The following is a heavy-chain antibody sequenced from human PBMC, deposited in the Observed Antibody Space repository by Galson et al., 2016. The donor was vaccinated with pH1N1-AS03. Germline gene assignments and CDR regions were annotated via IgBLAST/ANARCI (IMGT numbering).Heavy chain of an antibody. D-gene: IGHD3-3*01. CDR3: AGDARGYMY. V-gene: IGHV1-18*01. CDR2: ISGYDGLP. CDR1: GYTFVNYG. Sequence: SVKVSCKASGYTFVNYGISWVRRAPGQGLEWMGWISGYDGLPGYAQKFQGRVTMTTDTSTNTAYMELRSLTSDDTAVYYCAGDARGYMYWGQGTLVTVSS. J-gene: IGHJ4*02.